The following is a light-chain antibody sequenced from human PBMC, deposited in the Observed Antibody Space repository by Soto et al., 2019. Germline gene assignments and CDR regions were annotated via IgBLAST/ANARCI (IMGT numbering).Light chain of an antibody. V-gene: IGKV3-11*01. CDR2: DAS. J-gene: IGKJ4*01. Sequence: EIVLTQSPAILSLSPGERATLSCRASQSVGTYLDWYQQKLGQAPRLLIYDASNRATGIPARFSGSGSDTDFTLTISSLEPEDFAVYCCQQRVNWLTFGGGTKVEL. CDR3: QQRVNWLT. CDR1: QSVGTY.